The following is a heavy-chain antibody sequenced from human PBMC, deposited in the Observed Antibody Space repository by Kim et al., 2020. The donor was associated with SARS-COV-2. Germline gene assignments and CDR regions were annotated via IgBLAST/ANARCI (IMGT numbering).Heavy chain of an antibody. CDR3: ARDGDLYSSGKDAFDI. V-gene: IGHV3-7*01. CDR1: GFNFSSYW. CDR2: IKQDGNQK. D-gene: IGHD6-19*01. J-gene: IGHJ3*02. Sequence: GGSLRLSCAASGFNFSSYWMTWVRQAPGKGLEWVANIKQDGNQKYYVDSVKGRFTISRDNAKNSLYLQMNSLRAEDTAVYYCARDGDLYSSGKDAFDIWG.